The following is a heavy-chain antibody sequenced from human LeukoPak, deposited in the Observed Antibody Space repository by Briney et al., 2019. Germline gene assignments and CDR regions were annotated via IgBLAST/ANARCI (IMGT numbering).Heavy chain of an antibody. J-gene: IGHJ4*02. CDR2: MNPNSGNT. D-gene: IGHD6-19*01. Sequence: ASVKVSCKASGYTFTSYDINWVRQATGQGLEWMGWMNPNSGNTGYAQEFQGRVTMTRNTSISTAYMELSSLRSEDTAVYYCARVGIAVAGTYYFDYWGQGTLVTVSS. CDR3: ARVGIAVAGTYYFDY. V-gene: IGHV1-8*01. CDR1: GYTFTSYD.